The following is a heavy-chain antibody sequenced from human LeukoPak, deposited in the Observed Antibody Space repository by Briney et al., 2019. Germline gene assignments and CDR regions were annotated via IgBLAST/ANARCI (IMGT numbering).Heavy chain of an antibody. D-gene: IGHD6-13*01. V-gene: IGHV3-33*01. Sequence: GRSLRLSCAASGFTFSSYGMHWVRQAPGKGLEWVAVIWYDGSNKYYADSVKGRFTISRDNSKNTLYLQMNSLRAEDTAVYYCARDAAGPPGGYWGQGTLVTVPS. CDR2: IWYDGSNK. CDR3: ARDAAGPPGGY. CDR1: GFTFSSYG. J-gene: IGHJ4*02.